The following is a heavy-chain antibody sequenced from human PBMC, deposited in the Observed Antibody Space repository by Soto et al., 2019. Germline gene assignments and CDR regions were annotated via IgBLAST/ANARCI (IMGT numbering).Heavy chain of an antibody. CDR3: ARDREGIAVAGDYGMDV. V-gene: IGHV1-69*01. CDR2: IIPIVGTA. CDR1: GGTFSSYA. J-gene: IGHJ6*02. D-gene: IGHD6-19*01. Sequence: QVQLVQSGAEVKKPGSSVKVSCKASGGTFSSYAISWVRQAPGQGLEWMGGIIPIVGTANYAQKFQGRVTITADESTSTAYMELSSLRSEDTAVYYCARDREGIAVAGDYGMDVWGQGTTVTVSS.